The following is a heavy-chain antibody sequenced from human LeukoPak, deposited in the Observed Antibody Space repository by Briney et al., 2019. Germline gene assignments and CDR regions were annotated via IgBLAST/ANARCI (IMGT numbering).Heavy chain of an antibody. Sequence: GGSLSLSCAASGFTFSDQWMHWVRQGPEKGLVWVSRINGDGSSTAYADFVKGRFTISRDNARNTLSLQMNSLRIEDTAIYYCVKGAPFDYWGQGTLVAASS. J-gene: IGHJ4*02. CDR1: GFTFSDQW. CDR2: INGDGSST. CDR3: VKGAPFDY. D-gene: IGHD4/OR15-4a*01. V-gene: IGHV3-74*03.